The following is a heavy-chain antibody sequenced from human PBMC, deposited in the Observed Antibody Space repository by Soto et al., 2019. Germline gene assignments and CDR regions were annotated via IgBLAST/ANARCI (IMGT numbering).Heavy chain of an antibody. V-gene: IGHV1-3*01. J-gene: IGHJ6*02. CDR3: ATTTGGYPDYYGMDV. Sequence: ASVKVSCKASGYTFTSYAMHWVRQAPGQRLEWMGWINAGNGNTKYSQKFQGRVTITRDTSASTAYMELSSLRSEDTAVYYCATTTGGYPDYYGMDVWGQGTTVTVSS. D-gene: IGHD5-18*01. CDR2: INAGNGNT. CDR1: GYTFTSYA.